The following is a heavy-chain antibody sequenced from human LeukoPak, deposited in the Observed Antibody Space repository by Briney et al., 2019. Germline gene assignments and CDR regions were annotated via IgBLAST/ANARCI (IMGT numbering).Heavy chain of an antibody. CDR1: GGSFSGYY. CDR3: ARGVPIITTTVVAGSNWFDP. V-gene: IGHV4-34*01. J-gene: IGHJ5*02. D-gene: IGHD3-22*01. CDR2: INHSGST. Sequence: SETLSLTCAVYGGSFSGYYWSWIRQPPGKGPEWIAEINHSGSTNYNPSLKSRVTISVDTSKNQFSLKLSSVTAADTAVYYCARGVPIITTTVVAGSNWFDPWGQGTLVTVSS.